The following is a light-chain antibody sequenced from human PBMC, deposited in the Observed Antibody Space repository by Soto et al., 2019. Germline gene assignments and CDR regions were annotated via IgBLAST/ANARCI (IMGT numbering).Light chain of an antibody. V-gene: IGKV3-20*01. Sequence: EIVWTQSPGTLSLSPEERATLSCRASQSVSSSYLAWYQQKHGQAPRLLIYGASSRATGIPDRFSGSVSGTDFRLTVSRLEPEDCAVYYCQQYGSSPETFGQGTKVEI. J-gene: IGKJ1*01. CDR1: QSVSSSY. CDR2: GAS. CDR3: QQYGSSPET.